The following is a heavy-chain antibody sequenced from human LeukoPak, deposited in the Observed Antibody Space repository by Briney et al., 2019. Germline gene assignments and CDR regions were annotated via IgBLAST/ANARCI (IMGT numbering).Heavy chain of an antibody. Sequence: GGSLRLSFAASGFIFRNYGMHWVRQAPGKGLEWMTFIRYDGSDKYYADSVKGRFTISRDNSKNTLYLQMNSLRTEDTAVYYCAKRLGADAFDIWGQGTMVTVSS. CDR1: GFIFRNYG. J-gene: IGHJ3*02. V-gene: IGHV3-30*02. D-gene: IGHD1-26*01. CDR3: AKRLGADAFDI. CDR2: IRYDGSDK.